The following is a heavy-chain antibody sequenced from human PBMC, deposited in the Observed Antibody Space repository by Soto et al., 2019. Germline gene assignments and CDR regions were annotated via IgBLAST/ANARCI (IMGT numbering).Heavy chain of an antibody. V-gene: IGHV3-30*04. CDR1: GFTFSSYA. Sequence: GGSLRLSCAASGFTFSSYAMHWVRQAPGKGLEWVAVISDDGSNKYYADSVKGRFTISRDNSKNTLYLQMNSLRAEDTAVYYCARDDNWNFYFDYWGQGTLVTVSS. D-gene: IGHD1-7*01. CDR2: ISDDGSNK. CDR3: ARDDNWNFYFDY. J-gene: IGHJ4*02.